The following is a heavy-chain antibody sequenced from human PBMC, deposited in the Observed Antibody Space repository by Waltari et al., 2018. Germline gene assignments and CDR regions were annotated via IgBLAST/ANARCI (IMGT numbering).Heavy chain of an antibody. CDR2: VSAYNGKT. CDR1: GYTFTNYG. J-gene: IGHJ4*02. D-gene: IGHD3-10*01. CDR3: AKAGGSGSYYVD. Sequence: QVQLVQSGAEVKKPGASVKVSCKASGYTFTNYGISWMRQAPGQGLEWMGWVSAYNGKTTYTQKFQGIITMTTDTPTTTAYRELRVRRSDDTAVYYCAKAGGSGSYYVDWGQGALVIVSS. V-gene: IGHV1-18*01.